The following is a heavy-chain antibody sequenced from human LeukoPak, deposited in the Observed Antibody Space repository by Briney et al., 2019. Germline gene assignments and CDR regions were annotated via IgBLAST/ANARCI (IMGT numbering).Heavy chain of an antibody. CDR1: GFTVSSNY. Sequence: GGSLRLSCAASGFTVSSNYMSWVRQAPGKGLELVSVIYSGGSTYYADSVKGRFTISRDNSKNTLYLQMNSLRAEDTAVYYCARVRGVGHYYYYYGMDVWGQGTTVTVSS. V-gene: IGHV3-53*01. CDR3: ARVRGVGHYYYYYGMDV. CDR2: IYSGGST. J-gene: IGHJ6*02.